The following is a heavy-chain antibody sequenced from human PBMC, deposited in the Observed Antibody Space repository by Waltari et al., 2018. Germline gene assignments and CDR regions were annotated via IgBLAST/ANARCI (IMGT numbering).Heavy chain of an antibody. Sequence: QVQLVQSGAEVKKPGASVKVSCKASGYTFTTSTMQWGRQAPGQRPGWMGWIIGGSSDTKYSKKFEGRITITRDTSASIAYLELSSLRSEDTAVYFCGREAREGRAPMAYFDYWGQGTLVTVSS. D-gene: IGHD3-10*01. V-gene: IGHV1-3*01. CDR3: GREAREGRAPMAYFDY. CDR2: IIGGSSDT. CDR1: GYTFTTST. J-gene: IGHJ4*02.